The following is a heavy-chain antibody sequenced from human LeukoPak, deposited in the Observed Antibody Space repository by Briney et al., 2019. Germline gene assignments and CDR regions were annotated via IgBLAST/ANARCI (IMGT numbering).Heavy chain of an antibody. J-gene: IGHJ2*01. Sequence: PSQTLSLTCTVSGGSISSGGYYWSWIRQHPGKGLEWIGYIYYSGSTYHNPSLKSRVTISVDTSKNQFSLKLSSVTAADTAVYYCARAVVVAAGPPGWYFDLWGRGTLVTVSS. CDR2: IYYSGST. CDR1: GGSISSGGYY. D-gene: IGHD2-15*01. CDR3: ARAVVVAAGPPGWYFDL. V-gene: IGHV4-31*03.